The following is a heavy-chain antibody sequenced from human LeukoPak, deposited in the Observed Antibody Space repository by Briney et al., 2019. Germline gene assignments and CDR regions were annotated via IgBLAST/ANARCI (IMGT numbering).Heavy chain of an antibody. V-gene: IGHV3-48*01. CDR3: ARDSLGILEKSVDV. J-gene: IGHJ6*04. D-gene: IGHD3-3*01. Sequence: PGGSLRLSCAASGFTFSSYSMNWVRQAPGKGLEWVSYISSSSSTIYYADSVKGRFTISRDNAKNSLYLQMNSLRAEDTAVYYCARDSLGILEKSVDVWGKGTTVTVSS. CDR1: GFTFSSYS. CDR2: ISSSSSTI.